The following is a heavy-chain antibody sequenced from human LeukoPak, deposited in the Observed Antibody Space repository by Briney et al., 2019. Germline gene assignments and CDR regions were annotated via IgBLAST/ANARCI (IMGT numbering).Heavy chain of an antibody. V-gene: IGHV1-8*01. J-gene: IGHJ5*02. Sequence: ASVKVSCMACGYSLTNYDINWVRQATGQGREWMGWMKPKSGETGYAQKLQGRAIMTRDTSTNTAYMELRSLTSENTAVYYCVRDYGGNSGWFDPWGQGTVVTVSS. CDR3: VRDYGGNSGWFDP. D-gene: IGHD4-23*01. CDR2: MKPKSGET. CDR1: GYSLTNYD.